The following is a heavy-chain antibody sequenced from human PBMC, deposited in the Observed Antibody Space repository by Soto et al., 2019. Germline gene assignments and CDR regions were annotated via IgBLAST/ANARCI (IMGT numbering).Heavy chain of an antibody. CDR1: GGSISSYY. J-gene: IGHJ5*02. CDR2: IYYSGST. Sequence: PSETLSLTCTVSGGSISSYYWSWIRQPPGKGLEWIGYIYYSGSTNYNPSLKSRVTISVDTSKNQFSLKLSSVTAADTAVYYCVRDGTKNLRDWFDPWGQGILVTVSS. V-gene: IGHV4-59*01. D-gene: IGHD1-1*01. CDR3: VRDGTKNLRDWFDP.